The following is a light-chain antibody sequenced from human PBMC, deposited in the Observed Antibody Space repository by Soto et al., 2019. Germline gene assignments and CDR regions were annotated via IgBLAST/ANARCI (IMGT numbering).Light chain of an antibody. J-gene: IGKJ4*01. Sequence: EIVMTQSPPTLSVSPGERATLSCRASRSVGSKLAWYQQRPGQAPRLLIYDASHRATGIPASFSGSGSGTEFFLTISSLQSEDFAVYTCQQYGDWPGAFGGGTKVEIK. CDR2: DAS. CDR1: RSVGSK. CDR3: QQYGDWPGA. V-gene: IGKV3D-15*01.